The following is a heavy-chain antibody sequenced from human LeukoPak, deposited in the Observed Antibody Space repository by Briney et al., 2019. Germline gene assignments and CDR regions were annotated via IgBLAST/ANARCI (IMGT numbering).Heavy chain of an antibody. J-gene: IGHJ6*02. CDR1: GGSISTYY. CDR3: ARDRKGTGYSSGWYGMDV. CDR2: IYYSGSA. D-gene: IGHD6-19*01. Sequence: SETLSLTCTVSGGSISTYYWSWIRQPPGKGLEWIGYIYYSGSANYNPSLKSRVIISVDTSKNQFSLKLSSVTAADTAVYYCARDRKGTGYSSGWYGMDVWGQGTTVTVSS. V-gene: IGHV4-59*01.